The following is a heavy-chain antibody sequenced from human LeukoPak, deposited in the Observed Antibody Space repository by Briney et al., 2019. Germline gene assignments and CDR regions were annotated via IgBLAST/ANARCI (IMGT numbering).Heavy chain of an antibody. J-gene: IGHJ4*02. V-gene: IGHV1-69*13. CDR3: ARLLTGTTDY. CDR2: IIPIFGTA. D-gene: IGHD1-20*01. CDR1: GYTFTSYD. Sequence: ASVKVSCKASGYTFTSYDINWVRQAPGQGLEWMGGIIPIFGTANYAQKFQGRVTITADESTSTAYMELSSLRSEDTAVYYCARLLTGTTDYWGQGTLVTVSS.